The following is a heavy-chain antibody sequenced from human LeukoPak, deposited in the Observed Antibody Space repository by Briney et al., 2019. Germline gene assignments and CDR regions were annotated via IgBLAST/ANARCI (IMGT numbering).Heavy chain of an antibody. CDR2: IYYSGST. CDR3: ARVKYSSSSGYFDY. J-gene: IGHJ4*02. Sequence: SETLSPTCTVSGGSISSGGYYWSWIRQHPGKGLEWIGYIYYSGSTYYNPSLKSRVTISVDTSKNQFSLKLSSVTAADTAVYYCARVKYSSSSGYFDYWGQGTLVTVSS. V-gene: IGHV4-31*03. D-gene: IGHD6-6*01. CDR1: GGSISSGGYY.